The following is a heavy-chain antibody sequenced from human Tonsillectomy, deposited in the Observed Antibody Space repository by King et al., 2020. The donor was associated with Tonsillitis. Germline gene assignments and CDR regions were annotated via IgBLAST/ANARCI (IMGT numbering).Heavy chain of an antibody. Sequence: VQLQESGPGLVKPSQTLSLTCTVSGGSISSGGYYWSWIRQHPGKGLEWIGYIYYSGSTYYNPSLKSRVTISVDTSKNQFSLKLSSGTAADTAVYYCASMVVPAAMGYYGMDVWGQGTTVTVSS. J-gene: IGHJ6*02. D-gene: IGHD2-2*01. CDR1: GGSISSGGYY. V-gene: IGHV4-31*03. CDR2: IYYSGST. CDR3: ASMVVPAAMGYYGMDV.